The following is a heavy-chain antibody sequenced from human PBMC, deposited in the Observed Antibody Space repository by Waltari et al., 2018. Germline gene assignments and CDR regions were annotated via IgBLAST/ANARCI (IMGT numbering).Heavy chain of an antibody. J-gene: IGHJ4*02. D-gene: IGHD2-15*01. CDR2: IDPNSGGT. Sequence: QVQLVQSGAEVKKPGASVKVSCKDSGYTFSGSYIHWVRQAPGQGLEWMGRIDPNSGGTDYARKFAGRVSMTRDTSISTAYVELSSLRSDDTAVYYCAAKGVVLPATYDYWGQGTLVTVSS. CDR3: AAKGVVLPATYDY. V-gene: IGHV1-2*06. CDR1: GYTFSGSY.